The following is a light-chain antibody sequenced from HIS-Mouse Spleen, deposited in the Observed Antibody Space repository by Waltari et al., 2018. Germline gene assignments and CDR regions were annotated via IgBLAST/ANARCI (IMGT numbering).Light chain of an antibody. V-gene: IGKV3-11*01. Sequence: EIVLTQSPATLSLSPGERATLSCRASQSVSSYLAWYQQKPGQAPRLLIYDASNRATGIPARFIGRGAGTDFTLTISSLEPEDFAVYYCQQRSNWPGITFGPGTKVDIK. CDR1: QSVSSY. CDR3: QQRSNWPGIT. J-gene: IGKJ3*01. CDR2: DAS.